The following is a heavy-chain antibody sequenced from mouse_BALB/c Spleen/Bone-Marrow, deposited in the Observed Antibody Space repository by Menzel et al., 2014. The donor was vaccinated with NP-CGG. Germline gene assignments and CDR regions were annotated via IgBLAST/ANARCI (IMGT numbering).Heavy chain of an antibody. D-gene: IGHD2-14*01. CDR2: INNGGGST. V-gene: IGHV5-12-2*01. CDR3: ARHGEERPVLAMDY. Sequence: EVKLMESGGGLVEPGGSLKLSCAASGFTFIAYTMSWVRQTPEKRLEWVAYINNGGGSTYYPDTVKGRFTIPRDNAKNTLYLQMSSLKSEDTAMYYCARHGEERPVLAMDYWGQGTSVTVSS. J-gene: IGHJ4*01. CDR1: GFTFIAYT.